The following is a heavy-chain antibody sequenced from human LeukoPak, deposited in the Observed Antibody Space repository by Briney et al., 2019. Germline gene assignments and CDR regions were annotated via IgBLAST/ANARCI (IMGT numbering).Heavy chain of an antibody. D-gene: IGHD6-13*01. CDR3: ATLRPLAAAADFDP. CDR2: ISSSSTYI. J-gene: IGHJ5*02. Sequence: GGSLRLSCAASGFIFSSFSMNWVRQAPGKGLEWVSSISSSSTYIYYADSVKGRFTISRDNAKNSLYLQMNSLRAEDTAVYYCATLRPLAAAADFDPWGQGTLVTVSS. V-gene: IGHV3-21*01. CDR1: GFIFSSFS.